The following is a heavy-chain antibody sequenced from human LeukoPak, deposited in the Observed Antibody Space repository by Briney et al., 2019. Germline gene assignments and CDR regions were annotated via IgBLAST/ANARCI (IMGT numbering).Heavy chain of an antibody. V-gene: IGHV3-7*01. CDR1: GFTFSSYW. CDR2: IKQDGSGK. J-gene: IGHJ4*02. D-gene: IGHD3-3*01. Sequence: GGSLRLSCAASGFTFSSYWMSWVRQAPGKGLGWVANIKQDGSGKYYVDSVKGRFTISRDNAKNSLHLQMSSLRAEDTGVYYCARDLTLEWLSDWGQGTLATVSS. CDR3: ARDLTLEWLSD.